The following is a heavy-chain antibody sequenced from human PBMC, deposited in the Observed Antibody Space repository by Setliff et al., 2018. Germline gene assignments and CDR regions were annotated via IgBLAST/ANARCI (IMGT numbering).Heavy chain of an antibody. D-gene: IGHD3-22*01. CDR3: ARERGSYDRSTHYTYYFDY. J-gene: IGHJ4*02. Sequence: ASVKVSCKASGYAFNSYTLHWVRQAPGQRLEWMGWINAGNGNTNYAQKFQGRVTITTDDSTNTAYMELSSLRSEDTAVYFCARERGSYDRSTHYTYYFDYWGQGTLVTVSS. CDR1: GYAFNSYT. CDR2: INAGNGNT. V-gene: IGHV1-3*01.